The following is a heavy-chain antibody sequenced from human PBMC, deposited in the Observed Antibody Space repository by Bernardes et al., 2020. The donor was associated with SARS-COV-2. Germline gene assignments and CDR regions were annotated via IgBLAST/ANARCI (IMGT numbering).Heavy chain of an antibody. CDR3: ARSESWANKNYYGMDV. V-gene: IGHV5-51*01. CDR1: GYSFPNHW. Sequence: GESLKISCKGSGYSFPNHWIGWVRQMPGKGLEWMGIIWPGDSDTRYSPSFRGQVTISVDKSINTAYLQWSSLEASDTAMYYCARSESWANKNYYGMDVWGQGTTVTVSS. CDR2: IWPGDSDT. J-gene: IGHJ6*02.